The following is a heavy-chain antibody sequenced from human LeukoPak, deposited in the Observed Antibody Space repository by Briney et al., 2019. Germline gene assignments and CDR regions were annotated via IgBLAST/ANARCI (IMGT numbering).Heavy chain of an antibody. CDR1: GGSISSYY. J-gene: IGHJ4*02. CDR3: ARGPGIAAAGILYYFDY. D-gene: IGHD6-13*01. Sequence: SETLSLTCTVSGGSISSYYWSWIRQPPGKGLEWIGYIYYSGSTNYNPSLKSRVTISVDTSKNQFSLKLSPVTAADTAVYYCARGPGIAAAGILYYFDYWGQGTLVTVSS. V-gene: IGHV4-59*01. CDR2: IYYSGST.